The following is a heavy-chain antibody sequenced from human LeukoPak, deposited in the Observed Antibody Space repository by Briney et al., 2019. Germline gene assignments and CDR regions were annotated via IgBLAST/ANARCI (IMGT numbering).Heavy chain of an antibody. CDR1: GFTFSSYA. CDR3: AKQIVVVLYGMDV. J-gene: IGHJ6*02. D-gene: IGHD3-22*01. CDR2: ISGSGGST. Sequence: PGGSLRLSCAASGFTFSSYAMSWVRQAPGKGLEWVSAISGSGGSTYYADSVKGRCTISRDNSKNTLYLQMNSLRAEDTAVYYCAKQIVVVLYGMDVWGQGTTVTVSS. V-gene: IGHV3-23*01.